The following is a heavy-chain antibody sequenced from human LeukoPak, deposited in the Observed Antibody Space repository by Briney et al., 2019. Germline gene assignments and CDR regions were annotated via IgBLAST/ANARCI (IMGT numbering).Heavy chain of an antibody. J-gene: IGHJ4*02. D-gene: IGHD4-17*01. Sequence: PGRSLRLSCAASGFTFSSYAMHWVRQAPGKGLEWVAVISYDGSNKYYADSVKGRFTISRDNSKTTLYLQMNSLRAEDTAVYYCARESYGEEDNWGQGTLVTVSS. CDR3: ARESYGEEDN. V-gene: IGHV3-30-3*01. CDR1: GFTFSSYA. CDR2: ISYDGSNK.